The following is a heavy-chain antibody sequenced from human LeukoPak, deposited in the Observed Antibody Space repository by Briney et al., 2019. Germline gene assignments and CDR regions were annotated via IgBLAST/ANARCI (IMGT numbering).Heavy chain of an antibody. CDR1: GFTFSSYG. CDR2: ISYDGSNK. Sequence: HPGGSLRLSCAASGFTFSSYGVHWVRQAPGKGLDWVAVISYDGSNKYYADSVKGRFTISRDNSKNTLYLQMNSLRAEDTAVYYCAKEWPSYYYYYGMDVWGQGTTVTVSS. J-gene: IGHJ6*02. D-gene: IGHD5-12*01. V-gene: IGHV3-30*18. CDR3: AKEWPSYYYYYGMDV.